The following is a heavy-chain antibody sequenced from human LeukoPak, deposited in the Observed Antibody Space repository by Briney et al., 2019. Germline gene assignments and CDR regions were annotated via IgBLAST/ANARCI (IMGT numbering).Heavy chain of an antibody. CDR3: ARRHASSSRDY. D-gene: IGHD6-6*01. CDR2: IKHDGSDK. J-gene: IGHJ4*02. CDR1: GFTFSNYW. V-gene: IGHV3-7*01. Sequence: GGSLRLSCAASGFTFSNYWMSWVRQAPGKGLEWVANIKHDGSDKYYVDSVKGRFTISRDNAKNSLYLQMNSLRAEDTAVYYCARRHASSSRDYWGQGTLVTVSS.